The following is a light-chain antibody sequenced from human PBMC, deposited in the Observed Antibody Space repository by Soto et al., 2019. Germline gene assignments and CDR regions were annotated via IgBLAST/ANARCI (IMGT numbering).Light chain of an antibody. J-gene: IGKJ1*01. CDR2: GSS. CDR1: QSVSSSY. V-gene: IGKV3-20*01. Sequence: EIVLTQSTCTLSLSAGERATLSCGASQSVSSSYLAWYQQTPGQAPRLLIYGSSNRATGIPDRFSVSGSGTDSTLTISSLQPDDFATYYCQQYNSYSTFGQGTKVDIK. CDR3: QQYNSYST.